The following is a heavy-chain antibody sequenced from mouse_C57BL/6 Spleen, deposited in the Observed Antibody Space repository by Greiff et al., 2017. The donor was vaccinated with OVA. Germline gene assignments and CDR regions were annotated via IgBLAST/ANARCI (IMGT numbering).Heavy chain of an antibody. Sequence: VQLQQSGPELVKPGASVKISCKASGYAFSSSWMNWVKQRPGKGLEWIGRIYPGDGDTNYNGKFKGKATLTADKSSSTAYMQLSSLTSEDSAVYFCAYYGISYDYFDYWGQGTTLTVSS. CDR1: GYAFSSSW. V-gene: IGHV1-82*01. CDR2: IYPGDGDT. J-gene: IGHJ2*01. CDR3: AYYGISYDYFDY. D-gene: IGHD1-1*01.